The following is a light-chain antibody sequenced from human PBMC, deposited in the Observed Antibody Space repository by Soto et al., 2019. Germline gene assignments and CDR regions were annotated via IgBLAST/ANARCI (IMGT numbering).Light chain of an antibody. CDR2: GAS. Sequence: EIILTQSPGTLSVSPGETVTLVCRASQSVSVYLAWYQQKSGQPPRLLIHGASDRATGVPARSSGSGSGTEFTLRISSLQSEDFGTYYCQQYKDWPPLTFGGGTRVDIK. CDR3: QQYKDWPPLT. CDR1: QSVSVY. V-gene: IGKV3-15*01. J-gene: IGKJ4*01.